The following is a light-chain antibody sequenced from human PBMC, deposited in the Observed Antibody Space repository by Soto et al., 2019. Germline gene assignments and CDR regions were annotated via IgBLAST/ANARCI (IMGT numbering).Light chain of an antibody. Sequence: EIVLTQSPATLSLSPGERATLSCRASQSFSSNLAWYQLKPGQAPRLLIFDAYNRATGIPGRFSGSGSGTDFTLTISSLEPEDFAVYYCQQRSNWPLTFGGGTKVDIK. V-gene: IGKV3-11*01. CDR1: QSFSSN. CDR3: QQRSNWPLT. J-gene: IGKJ4*01. CDR2: DAY.